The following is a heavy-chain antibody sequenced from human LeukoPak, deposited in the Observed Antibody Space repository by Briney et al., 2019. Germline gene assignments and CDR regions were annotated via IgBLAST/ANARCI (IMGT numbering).Heavy chain of an antibody. CDR3: ARDLSRRLIQLWYY. D-gene: IGHD5-18*01. V-gene: IGHV3-30-3*01. CDR1: GFTFSSYA. J-gene: IGHJ4*02. CDR2: ISYDGSNK. Sequence: GRSLRLSCAASGFTFSSYAMHWVRQAPGKGLEWVAVISYDGSNKYYADSVKGRFTISRDNSKNTLYPQMNSLRSDDTAVYYCARDLSRRLIQLWYYWGQGTLVTVSS.